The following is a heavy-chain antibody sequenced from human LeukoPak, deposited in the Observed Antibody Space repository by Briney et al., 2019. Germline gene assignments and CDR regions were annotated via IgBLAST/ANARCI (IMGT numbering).Heavy chain of an antibody. J-gene: IGHJ4*02. CDR3: ARKSYYDILTGYFDY. D-gene: IGHD3-9*01. V-gene: IGHV4-34*01. CDR1: GGSFSGYY. CDR2: INNSGST. Sequence: PSETLSLTCAVYGGSFSGYYWSWIRQPPGKGLEWIGEINNSGSTNYTPSLKSRVTISVDTSKNQFSLNLSSVTAADTAVYYCARKSYYDILTGYFDYWGQGTLVTVSS.